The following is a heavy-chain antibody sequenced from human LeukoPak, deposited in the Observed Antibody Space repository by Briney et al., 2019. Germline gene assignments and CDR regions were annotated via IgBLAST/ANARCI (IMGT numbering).Heavy chain of an antibody. CDR2: ISSSSSTI. CDR3: ARGRIVGATDFDY. Sequence: GGSLRLSCAASGFTFSSYSMNWVRQAPGEGLEWVSYISSSSSTIYYADSVKGRFTISRDNAKNSLYLQMNSLRAEDTAVYYCARGRIVGATDFDYWGQGTLVTVSS. D-gene: IGHD1-26*01. V-gene: IGHV3-48*01. J-gene: IGHJ4*02. CDR1: GFTFSSYS.